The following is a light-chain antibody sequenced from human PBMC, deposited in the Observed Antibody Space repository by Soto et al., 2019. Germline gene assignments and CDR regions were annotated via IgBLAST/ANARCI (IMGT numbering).Light chain of an antibody. CDR1: QGISSY. V-gene: IGKV1-9*01. CDR3: QQFNDYPIT. J-gene: IGKJ5*01. Sequence: DIQLTQSPSFLSASVGDRVTITCRASQGISSYLAWYQQKPGKAPKLLMYAASTLQRGVPSRFSGSGSGTEFTLAISSLQPEDFATYYCQQFNDYPITCGQGTRLEIK. CDR2: AAS.